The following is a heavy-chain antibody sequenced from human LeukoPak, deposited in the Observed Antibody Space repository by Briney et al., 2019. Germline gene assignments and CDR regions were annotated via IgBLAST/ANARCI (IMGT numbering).Heavy chain of an antibody. CDR1: RFSERTNY. CDR3: VRAVHHLFYSDSSGYYGDAFDV. CDR2: SYSGGTI. J-gene: IGHJ3*01. Sequence: GGSLTLSCAASRFSERTNYMSWVRQAPGKGLEWVSVSYSGGTIRHADSGKGRFTISRDNSRDTLHLQMNSLRVDDTAVYYCVRAVHHLFYSDSSGYYGDAFDVWGQGTVVTVSS. V-gene: IGHV3-53*01. D-gene: IGHD3-22*01.